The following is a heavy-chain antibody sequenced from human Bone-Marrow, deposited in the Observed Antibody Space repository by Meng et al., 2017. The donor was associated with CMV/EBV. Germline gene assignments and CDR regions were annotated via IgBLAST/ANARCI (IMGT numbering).Heavy chain of an antibody. Sequence: GESLKISCAASGFTFSSYSMNWVRQAPGKGLEWVSSISSSSGYIYYADSVKGRFTISRDNSNTTLYLQMSRLRAEDTVVYCCAGEQSCSTGDAFDLWGQGTMVTVSS. CDR3: AGEQSCSTGDAFDL. V-gene: IGHV3-21*01. CDR1: GFTFSSYS. CDR2: ISSSSGYI. J-gene: IGHJ3*01. D-gene: IGHD6-13*01.